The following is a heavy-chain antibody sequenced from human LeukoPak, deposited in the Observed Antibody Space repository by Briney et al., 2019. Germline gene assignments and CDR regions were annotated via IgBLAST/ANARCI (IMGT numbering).Heavy chain of an antibody. V-gene: IGHV3-23*01. CDR2: VSVSGGTT. CDR1: GFTFSSYA. J-gene: IGHJ4*02. D-gene: IGHD5-24*01. CDR3: AKDLSRGWHTFDY. Sequence: GGSLRLSCAAPGFTFSSYAMNWVRQAPGKGLEWVAVVSVSGGTTYYADAVKGRFTISRDNSKNTVCLQMNSLRAEDTAVYYCAKDLSRGWHTFDYWGQGTLVTVSS.